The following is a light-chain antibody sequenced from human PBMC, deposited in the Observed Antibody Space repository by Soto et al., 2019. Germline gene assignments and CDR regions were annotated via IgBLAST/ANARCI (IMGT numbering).Light chain of an antibody. Sequence: EIVLTQSPATLSLSPGERATLSCRASQSVSSYLAWYQQKPGQAPRLLIDDASNRATGIPARFSGSGSGTDFTLTISSLEPEDFAVYYCQQRSNWLTFGQGTKVDIK. CDR1: QSVSSY. J-gene: IGKJ1*01. CDR3: QQRSNWLT. CDR2: DAS. V-gene: IGKV3-11*01.